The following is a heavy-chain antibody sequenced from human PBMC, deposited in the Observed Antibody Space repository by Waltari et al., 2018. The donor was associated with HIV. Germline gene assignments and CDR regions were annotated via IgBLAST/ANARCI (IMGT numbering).Heavy chain of an antibody. J-gene: IGHJ4*02. D-gene: IGHD6-19*01. Sequence: QVQLVQSGAEVKKPGASVKVSCKASGYTFPSYDINWVRQATGQGLEWMGWMNPNSGDTGYAQKFQGRITMTSNTSISTVYMELSSLTSEETAVYYCVRAAIYSRGCFDYWGQGTLVTVSS. CDR3: VRAAIYSRGCFDY. CDR1: GYTFPSYD. V-gene: IGHV1-8*01. CDR2: MNPNSGDT.